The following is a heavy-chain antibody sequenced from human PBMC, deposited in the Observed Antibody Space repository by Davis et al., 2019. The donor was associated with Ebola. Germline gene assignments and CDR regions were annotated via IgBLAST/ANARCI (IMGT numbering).Heavy chain of an antibody. CDR1: GFTFGTYA. J-gene: IGHJ4*02. Sequence: PGGSLRLSCAASGFTFGTYAMTWLRQAPGKGLEWVSVISGTRGSIHYADSVNGRFIISRDNPKNMLYLQMNSLRAEDTAVYYCAKNRLGYSYGDFDYWGQGTLVTVSS. CDR3: AKNRLGYSYGDFDY. CDR2: ISGTRGSI. V-gene: IGHV3-23*01. D-gene: IGHD5-12*01.